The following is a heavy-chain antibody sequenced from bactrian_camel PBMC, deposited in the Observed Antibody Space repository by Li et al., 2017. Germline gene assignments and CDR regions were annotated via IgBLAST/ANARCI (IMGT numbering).Heavy chain of an antibody. V-gene: IGHV3S55*01. J-gene: IGHJ4*01. D-gene: IGHD3*01. Sequence: QVQLVESGGGSVQAGETLTLSCTSSGVTFDGYATMGWYRQSPGKECELVSTISRDGSAYYTDAVKGRFTISRDNAKTTMYLQMSRLKPEDTAVYHCAEHGWVVDVRCDWTQGTQVTVS. CDR1: GVTFDGYAT. CDR2: ISRDGSA.